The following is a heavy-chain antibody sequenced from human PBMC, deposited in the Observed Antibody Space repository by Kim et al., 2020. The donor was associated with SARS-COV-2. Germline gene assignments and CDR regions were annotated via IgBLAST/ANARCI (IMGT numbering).Heavy chain of an antibody. D-gene: IGHD2-2*01. V-gene: IGHV3-15*01. J-gene: IGHJ6*02. Sequence: PVKGRLTISRDDSKNTLYLQMNSLKTEDTAVYYCTTDLYCSSTSCYAGMDVWGQGTTVTVSS. CDR3: TTDLYCSSTSCYAGMDV.